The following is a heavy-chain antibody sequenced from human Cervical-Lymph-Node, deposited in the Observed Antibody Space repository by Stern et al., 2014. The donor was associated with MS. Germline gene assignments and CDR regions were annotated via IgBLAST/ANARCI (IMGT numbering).Heavy chain of an antibody. CDR1: GGTFSNYA. V-gene: IGHV1-69*17. Sequence: VQLVESGAEVKKPGSSVKVSCKASGGTFSNYAINWVRQAPGQGLEWMGGIIPIFGIANYAQKFQGRVTITADKSTSTAYMELSSLRSEDTAVYYCARGLIGCSGGSCYFPYDVWGQGTTVTVSS. J-gene: IGHJ6*02. CDR3: ARGLIGCSGGSCYFPYDV. D-gene: IGHD2-15*01. CDR2: IIPIFGIA.